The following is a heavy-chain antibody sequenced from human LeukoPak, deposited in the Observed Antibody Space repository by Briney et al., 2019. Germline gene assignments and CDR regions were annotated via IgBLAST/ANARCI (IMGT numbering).Heavy chain of an antibody. Sequence: SETLSLTCTVSGGSISSGGYYWSWIRQPPGKGLEWIGYIYHSGSTYYNPSLKSRVTISVDRSKNQFSLKLNSVTAADTAVYYCASGDYVWGSPYYDYWGQGTLVTVSS. V-gene: IGHV4-30-2*02. J-gene: IGHJ4*02. D-gene: IGHD3-16*01. CDR2: IYHSGST. CDR1: GGSISSGGYY. CDR3: ASGDYVWGSPYYDY.